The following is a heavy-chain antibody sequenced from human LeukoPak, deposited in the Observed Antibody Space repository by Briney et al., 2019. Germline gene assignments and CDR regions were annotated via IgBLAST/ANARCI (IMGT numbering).Heavy chain of an antibody. Sequence: SETLSLTCSVSGGSISSFYWSWIRQSPEKGLEWIGYTPYVGASNYNPSLKSRVAISIDTSENQFSLRLTSVTAADTAVYYCASLNYDILTGYLNWFDPWGQGTLVTVSS. J-gene: IGHJ5*02. CDR3: ASLNYDILTGYLNWFDP. CDR2: TPYVGAS. D-gene: IGHD3-9*01. CDR1: GGSISSFY. V-gene: IGHV4-59*01.